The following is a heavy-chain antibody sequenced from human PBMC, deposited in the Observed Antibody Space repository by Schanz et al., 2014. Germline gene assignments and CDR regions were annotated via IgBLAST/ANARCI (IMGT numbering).Heavy chain of an antibody. CDR2: IGGSGDST. CDR3: ARDGDFDY. V-gene: IGHV3-23*04. Sequence: EVQLVESGGGLVRPGGSLRLSCTTSGLIFSTYTLNWVRQAPGKGLEWISGIGGSGDSTHYADSVKGRFIISRDNSKNTLFLQMSSLRAEDTAVYYCARDGDFDYWGQGTLVTVSS. CDR1: GLIFSTYT. J-gene: IGHJ4*02.